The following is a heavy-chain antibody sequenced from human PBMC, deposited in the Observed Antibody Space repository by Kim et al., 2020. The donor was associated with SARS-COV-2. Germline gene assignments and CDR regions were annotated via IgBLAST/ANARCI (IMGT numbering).Heavy chain of an antibody. CDR2: IKRNGDNT. CDR1: GTTFDDYG. CDR3: ARGYISGPFDS. D-gene: IGHD6-19*01. V-gene: IGHV3-20*04. Sequence: GGSLRLSCAASGTTFDDYGMSWVRKPPGKGLEWVSGIKRNGDNTGYADSVKGRFAISRDNAKNSLYLQMNSLRAEDTALYYCARGYISGPFDSWGHGTLVTVSS. J-gene: IGHJ4*01.